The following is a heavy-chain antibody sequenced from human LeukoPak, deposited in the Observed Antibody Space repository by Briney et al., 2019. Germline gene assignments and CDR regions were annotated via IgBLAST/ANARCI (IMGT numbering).Heavy chain of an antibody. J-gene: IGHJ1*01. CDR3: ARIGISARGTNFHH. D-gene: IGHD6-13*01. CDR1: GYTFTSYD. CDR2: INSNSADT. V-gene: IGHV1-2*02. Sequence: ASVKVSCKASGYTFTSYDINWVRQATGQGLEWMGWINSNSADTNYAQNFQGRVTMTRDTSISTAYMELSRLRSDDTALYYCARIGISARGTNFHHWGQGTLVTVSS.